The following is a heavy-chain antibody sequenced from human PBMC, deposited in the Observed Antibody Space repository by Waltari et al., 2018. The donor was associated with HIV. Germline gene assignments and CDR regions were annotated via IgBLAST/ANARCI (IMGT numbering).Heavy chain of an antibody. CDR1: GYTFTGSY. D-gene: IGHD6-19*01. Sequence: QVQLVQSGAEVKKPGASVKVSCTASGYTFTGSYMHWVRQAPGQGLEWMGWINPNSGGTNYAQKFQGSVTMTRDTSINTAYMELSRLRSDDTAVYYCARGMEAGIGEAPGADYWGQGTLVTVSS. CDR3: ARGMEAGIGEAPGADY. J-gene: IGHJ4*02. V-gene: IGHV1-2*02. CDR2: INPNSGGT.